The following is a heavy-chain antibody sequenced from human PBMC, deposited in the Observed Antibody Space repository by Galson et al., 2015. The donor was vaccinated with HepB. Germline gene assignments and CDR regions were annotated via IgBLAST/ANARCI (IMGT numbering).Heavy chain of an antibody. D-gene: IGHD5-12*01. CDR2: MNPNSGNT. CDR3: ARGPEATNIDY. V-gene: IGHV1-8*02. J-gene: IGHJ4*02. CDR1: GYTFTSYG. Sequence: SVKVSCKASGYTFTSYGISWVRQAPGQGLEWMGWMNPNSGNTGYAQKFQGRVTMTRNTSISTAYMELSSLRSEDTAVYYCARGPEATNIDYWGQGTLVTVSS.